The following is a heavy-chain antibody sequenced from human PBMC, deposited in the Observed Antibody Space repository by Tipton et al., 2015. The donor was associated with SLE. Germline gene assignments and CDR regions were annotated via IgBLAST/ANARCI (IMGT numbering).Heavy chain of an antibody. Sequence: SLRLSCTASGFTFSSQEMNWVRQAPWKGLEWVSYISSGGTFIHYADAVKGRFTISRDNSRNTLYLQMNSLGAEDTALYYCAKGSTSKRLYYFDYWGQGTLVTVSS. CDR3: AKGSTSKRLYYFDY. CDR2: ISSGGTFI. V-gene: IGHV3-48*03. D-gene: IGHD2-21*02. CDR1: GFTFSSQE. J-gene: IGHJ4*02.